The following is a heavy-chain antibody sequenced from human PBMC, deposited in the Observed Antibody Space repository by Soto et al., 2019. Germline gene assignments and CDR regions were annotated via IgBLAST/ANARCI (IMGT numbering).Heavy chain of an antibody. CDR2: IFARDSDT. Sequence: EVQLVQSGAEVKKPGESLKISCKGSGYSFTSHWIGWVRQMPGKGLEWMGIIFARDSDTRYSPSFQGQVTISADKSTSTAYLQWRSLKASDSAMYYCARRAGATVTSFGSWGQGTLVTVSS. CDR1: GYSFTSHW. V-gene: IGHV5-51*03. D-gene: IGHD4-17*01. J-gene: IGHJ4*02. CDR3: ARRAGATVTSFGS.